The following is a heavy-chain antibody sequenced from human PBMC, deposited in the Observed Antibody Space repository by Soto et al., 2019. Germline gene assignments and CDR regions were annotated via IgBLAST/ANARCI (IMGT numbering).Heavy chain of an antibody. D-gene: IGHD2-2*01. V-gene: IGHV1-18*01. Sequence: QVQLVQSGAEVTTPGASVKVSCKASGYTFTSYGLNWVRQAPGQGLEWMGWINAYNGDTNYAQKVQGRVTMTTDTSTRTAYMELRSLRSDDTAVYYCARDGYCSSTTCSNWFDPWGQGTLVIVSS. CDR1: GYTFTSYG. CDR3: ARDGYCSSTTCSNWFDP. J-gene: IGHJ5*02. CDR2: INAYNGDT.